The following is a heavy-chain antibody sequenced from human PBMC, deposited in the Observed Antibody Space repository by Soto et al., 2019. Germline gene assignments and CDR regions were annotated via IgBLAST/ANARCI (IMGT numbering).Heavy chain of an antibody. CDR2: ISAYNGNT. CDR3: ARGSFNWNDHYYYYYYMDV. Sequence: ASVKVSCKASGYTFTSYGISWVRQAPGQGLEWMGWISAYNGNTNYAQKPQGRVTMTTDTSTSTAYMELRSLRSDDTAVYYCARGSFNWNDHYYYYYYMDVWGKGTTVTVSS. D-gene: IGHD1-1*01. CDR1: GYTFTSYG. V-gene: IGHV1-18*01. J-gene: IGHJ6*03.